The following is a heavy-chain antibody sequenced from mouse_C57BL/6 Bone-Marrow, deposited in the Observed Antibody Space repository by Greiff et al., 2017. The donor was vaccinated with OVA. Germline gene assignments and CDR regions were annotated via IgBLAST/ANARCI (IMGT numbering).Heavy chain of an antibody. CDR3: ARSTMITRYFDV. D-gene: IGHD2-4*01. V-gene: IGHV1-19*01. CDR1: GYTFTDYY. Sequence: LQQSGPVLVKPGASVKMSCKASGYTFTDYYMNWVKQSHGKSLEWIGVINPYNGGTSYNQKFKGKATLTVDKSSSTAYMELNSLTSEDSAVYYCARSTMITRYFDVWGTGTTVTVSS. J-gene: IGHJ1*03. CDR2: INPYNGGT.